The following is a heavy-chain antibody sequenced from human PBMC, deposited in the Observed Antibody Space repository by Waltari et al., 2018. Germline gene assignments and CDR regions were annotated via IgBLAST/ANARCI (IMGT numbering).Heavy chain of an antibody. J-gene: IGHJ3*02. CDR1: GFPYSSYW. Sequence: EVQLVESGGGLVQPGGSLRLSCEASGFPYSSYWMNWVRQAPGKGLEWVANINQDGSERYYVDSVKGRFTISRDNAKNSLYLHMTSLRAEDTAVYYCASRYCSIAACYAASYLAFDIWGQGTMVAVSS. D-gene: IGHD2-2*01. CDR2: INQDGSER. CDR3: ASRYCSIAACYAASYLAFDI. V-gene: IGHV3-7*02.